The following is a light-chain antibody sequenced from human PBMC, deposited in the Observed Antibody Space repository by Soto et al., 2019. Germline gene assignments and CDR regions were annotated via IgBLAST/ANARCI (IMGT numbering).Light chain of an antibody. Sequence: QSVLTQPPSASGSPGQSVTISCTGTSSDVGRYNYVSWYQHHPDKAPKLIIFEVIKRPSGVPDRFSGSKSGNTASLTVSGLQAEDEADYYCSSYGGSNNFVFGGGTKLTVL. V-gene: IGLV2-8*01. J-gene: IGLJ2*01. CDR3: SSYGGSNNFV. CDR2: EVI. CDR1: SSDVGRYNY.